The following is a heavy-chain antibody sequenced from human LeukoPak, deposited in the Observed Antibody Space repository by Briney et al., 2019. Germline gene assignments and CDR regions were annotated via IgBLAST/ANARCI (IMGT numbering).Heavy chain of an antibody. CDR3: AKDGGRVAAALDF. D-gene: IGHD6-13*01. CDR1: GFTFSSYA. V-gene: IGHV3-23*01. CDR2: IGGSGSRR. J-gene: IGHJ4*02. Sequence: GGSLRLSCAASGFTFSSYAMSWVRQAPGKGLEWVSAIGGSGSRRYHADSVKGRFTISRDNSRNTLYLQMNSLRVEDTAVYYCAKDGGRVAAALDFWGQGTPVTVSS.